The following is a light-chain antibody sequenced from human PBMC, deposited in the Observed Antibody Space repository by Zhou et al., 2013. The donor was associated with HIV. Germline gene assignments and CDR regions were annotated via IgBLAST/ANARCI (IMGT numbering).Light chain of an antibody. CDR3: MQAVQTPLT. Sequence: DIVMTQSPLSLPVTPGEPASISCRSSQSLLHSNGYNYLDWYLQKPGQPPLLLIYLGSNRASGVPDRFSGSGSGTDFTLRISKVEAEDVGVYYCMQAVQTPLTFGGGTKVEIK. J-gene: IGKJ4*01. CDR1: QSLLHSNGYNY. CDR2: LGS. V-gene: IGKV2-28*01.